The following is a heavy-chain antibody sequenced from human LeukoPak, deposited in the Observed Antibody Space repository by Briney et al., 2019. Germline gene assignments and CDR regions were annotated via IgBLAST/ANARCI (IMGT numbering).Heavy chain of an antibody. Sequence: SETLTLTCTVSGGSISGSTYYWGWIRQPPGKGRECIGCVYYSGTADYNTALNSRGTISVDTSKNQFSLNLSSVTAADTAVYYCAKHEGCSTTSCTGDWFDPWGQGILVTVSS. V-gene: IGHV4-39*01. CDR2: VYYSGTA. J-gene: IGHJ5*02. CDR3: AKHEGCSTTSCTGDWFDP. D-gene: IGHD2-2*01. CDR1: GGSISGSTYY.